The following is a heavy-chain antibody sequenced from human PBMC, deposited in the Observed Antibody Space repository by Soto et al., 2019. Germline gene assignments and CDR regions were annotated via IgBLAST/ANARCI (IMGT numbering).Heavy chain of an antibody. V-gene: IGHV4-30-2*01. CDR1: GGSISSGGYS. CDR3: TMVISPRPGHNWFDP. Sequence: SETLSLTCAVSGGSISSGGYSWSWIRQPPGKGLEWIGYIHHSGSTYYNPSLKIRVTVSIDRSKNQFSLSLSTMTAADTAVYYCTMVISPRPGHNWFDPWGQGTLVTVSS. CDR2: IHHSGST. J-gene: IGHJ5*02. D-gene: IGHD3-22*01.